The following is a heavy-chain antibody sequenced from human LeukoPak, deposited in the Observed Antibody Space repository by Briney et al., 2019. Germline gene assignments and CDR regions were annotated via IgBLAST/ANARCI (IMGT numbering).Heavy chain of an antibody. D-gene: IGHD3-3*01. CDR3: ARRPFGAGNWFDP. CDR2: IYYSGST. Sequence: SETLSLTCTVSGGSISSYYWSWIRQPPGKGLEWIGYIYYSGSTYYNPSLKSRVTISVDTSKNQFSLKLSSVTAADTAVYYCARRPFGAGNWFDPWGQGTLVTVSS. CDR1: GGSISSYY. J-gene: IGHJ5*02. V-gene: IGHV4-59*08.